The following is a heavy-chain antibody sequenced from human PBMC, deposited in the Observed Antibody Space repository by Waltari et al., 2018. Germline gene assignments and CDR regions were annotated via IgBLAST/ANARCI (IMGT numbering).Heavy chain of an antibody. CDR3: TRGEGDSGGYYIDS. CDR2: ISSRGTYT. Sequence: QVQLVESGGGLVKPGGYLRLSCAASGFTFRAYFMSWVRQSPGKGLEWISYISSRGTYTNYADSLKGRFTISRDDAKNSVYLQMNSLRAEDTAVYYCTRGEGDSGGYYIDSWGQGILVTVSS. J-gene: IGHJ1*01. CDR1: GFTFRAYF. D-gene: IGHD3-22*01. V-gene: IGHV3-11*06.